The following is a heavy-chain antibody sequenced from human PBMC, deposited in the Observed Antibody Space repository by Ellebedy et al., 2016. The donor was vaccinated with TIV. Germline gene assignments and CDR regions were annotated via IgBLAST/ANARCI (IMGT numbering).Heavy chain of an antibody. D-gene: IGHD1-26*01. Sequence: PGGSLRPSCAAPGFTFRKYAMHWVRQAPGKGLEWVSIVSYDGGDKNYADSVKGRFTISRDNAENTIYLQINSLRAEDTAVYYCARLGESFGFDSWGQGALVTVSS. CDR3: ARLGESFGFDS. V-gene: IGHV3-30*03. CDR2: VSYDGGDK. CDR1: GFTFRKYA. J-gene: IGHJ4*02.